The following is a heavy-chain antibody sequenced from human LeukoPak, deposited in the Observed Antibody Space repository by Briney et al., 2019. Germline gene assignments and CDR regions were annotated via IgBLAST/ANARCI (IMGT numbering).Heavy chain of an antibody. V-gene: IGHV4-38-2*02. D-gene: IGHD2-21*02. Sequence: SETLSLTCVVSGYSISSGFYWGWIRQPPGKGLEWIGSMSHSGSTYYNPSLKSRLTISVDTSKNQFSLNLRSVTAADTAVYYCVRDWVYCGGDCYPGYWGQGTLVTVSS. CDR3: VRDWVYCGGDCYPGY. CDR1: GYSISSGFY. J-gene: IGHJ4*02. CDR2: MSHSGST.